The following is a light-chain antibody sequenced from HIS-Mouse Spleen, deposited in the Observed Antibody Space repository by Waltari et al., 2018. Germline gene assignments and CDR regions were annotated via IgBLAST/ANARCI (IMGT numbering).Light chain of an antibody. CDR2: AAS. V-gene: IGKV1-8*01. J-gene: IGKJ1*01. Sequence: AIRMTQSPSSLSASTGDRVPITCQASQGISSYLAWYQQKTGKAPKLLIYAASTLQSGVPSRFSGSGSGTDLTLTISCLKSEDFATYYCQQYYSYPRTFGQGTKVEIK. CDR3: QQYYSYPRT. CDR1: QGISSY.